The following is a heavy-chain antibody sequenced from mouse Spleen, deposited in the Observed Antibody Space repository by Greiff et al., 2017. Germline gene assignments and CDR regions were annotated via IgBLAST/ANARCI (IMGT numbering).Heavy chain of an antibody. J-gene: IGHJ1*01. CDR3: ARDHYYGSSYWYFDV. D-gene: IGHD1-1*01. CDR2: IWGDGST. CDR1: GISLTGYG. Sequence: VKLVESGPGLVAPSQSLSITCTVSGISLTGYGVNWVRQPPGKGLEWLGMIWGDGSTDYNSALKSRLSISKDNSKSQVFLKMNSLQTDDTARYYCARDHYYGSSYWYFDVWGAGTTVTVSS. V-gene: IGHV2-6-7*01.